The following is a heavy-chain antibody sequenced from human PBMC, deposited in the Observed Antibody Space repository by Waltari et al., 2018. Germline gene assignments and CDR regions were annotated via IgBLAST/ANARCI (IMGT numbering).Heavy chain of an antibody. V-gene: IGHV3-7*01. J-gene: IGHJ4*02. Sequence: EVQLVESGGGLVQPGGSLRLSCAASGFTFSNYWMNWVRQAPGKGLGWVATTNQDGSEKSYLDTLKGRFTISRDNAKNSLYLQMDSLRVEDTAVYYCVRYSDYWGQGTLVTVSS. D-gene: IGHD2-21*01. CDR1: GFTFSNYW. CDR3: VRYSDY. CDR2: TNQDGSEK.